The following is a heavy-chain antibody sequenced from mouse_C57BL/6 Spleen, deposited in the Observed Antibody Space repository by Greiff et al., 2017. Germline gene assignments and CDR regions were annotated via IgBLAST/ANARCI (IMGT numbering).Heavy chain of an antibody. D-gene: IGHD2-3*01. V-gene: IGHV6-3*01. CDR1: GFTFSNYW. J-gene: IGHJ1*03. CDR3: TAPSMYDGGWYFDV. Sequence: EVHLVESGGGLVQPGGSMKLSCVASGFTFSNYWMNWVRQSPEKGLEWVAQIRLKSDNYATHYAESVKGRFTISRDDSKSSVYLQMNNLRAEDTGIYYCTAPSMYDGGWYFDVWGTGTTVTVSS. CDR2: IRLKSDNYAT.